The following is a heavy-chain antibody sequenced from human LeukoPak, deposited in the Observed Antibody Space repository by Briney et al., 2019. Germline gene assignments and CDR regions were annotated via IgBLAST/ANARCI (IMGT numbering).Heavy chain of an antibody. Sequence: PSETLSLTCTVSGYSISSGYYWGWIRQPPGKGLEWIGSIYHSGSTYYNPSLKSRVTISVDTSKNQFSLKLSSVTAADTAVYYCARECSGWYGYYYYYMDVWGKGTTVTVSS. V-gene: IGHV4-38-2*02. J-gene: IGHJ6*03. CDR2: IYHSGST. CDR3: ARECSGWYGYYYYYMDV. D-gene: IGHD6-19*01. CDR1: GYSISSGYY.